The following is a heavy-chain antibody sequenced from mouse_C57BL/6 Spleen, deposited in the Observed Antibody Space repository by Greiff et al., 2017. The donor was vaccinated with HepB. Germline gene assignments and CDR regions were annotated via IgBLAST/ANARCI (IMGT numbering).Heavy chain of an antibody. CDR1: GYTFTSYW. D-gene: IGHD2-4*01. V-gene: IGHV1-69*01. J-gene: IGHJ4*01. CDR2: IDPSDSYT. CDR3: ARRLRLQTMITTGGYYYAMDY. Sequence: QVQLQQPGAELVMPGASVKLSCKASGYTFTSYWMHWVKQRPGQGLEWIGEIDPSDSYTNYNQKFKGKSTLTVDKSSSTAYMQLSSLTSEDSAVYYCARRLRLQTMITTGGYYYAMDYWGQGTSVTVSS.